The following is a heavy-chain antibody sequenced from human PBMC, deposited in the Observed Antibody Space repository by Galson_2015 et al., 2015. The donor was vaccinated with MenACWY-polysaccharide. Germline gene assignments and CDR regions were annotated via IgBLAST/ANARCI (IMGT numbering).Heavy chain of an antibody. J-gene: IGHJ6*02. V-gene: IGHV2-70*01. CDR1: GFSLSTSGMC. Sequence: PALVKPTQTLTLTCTFSGFSLSTSGMCVSWIRQPPGKALEWLALIDWDDDKYYSTSLKTRLTISKDTSKNQVVLTMTNMDPVDTATYYCARGIVGAHYYYYGMDVWGQGTTVTVSS. CDR3: ARGIVGAHYYYYGMDV. CDR2: IDWDDDK. D-gene: IGHD1-26*01.